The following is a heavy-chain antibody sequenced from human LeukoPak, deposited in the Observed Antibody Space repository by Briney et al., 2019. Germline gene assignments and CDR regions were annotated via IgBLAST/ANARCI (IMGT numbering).Heavy chain of an antibody. J-gene: IGHJ4*02. D-gene: IGHD3-22*01. CDR1: GGSIGSNYW. V-gene: IGHV4-4*02. CDR3: AREEVPANYYDSSGYYSY. Sequence: SETLSLTCTVSGGSIGSNYWWNWVRQSPGKGLEWIGEIYQSGTTHYNPSLQSRVTISVDKSKHQVSLKLSSVTAADTAVYYCAREEVPANYYDSSGYYSYWGQGTLVTVSS. CDR2: IYQSGTT.